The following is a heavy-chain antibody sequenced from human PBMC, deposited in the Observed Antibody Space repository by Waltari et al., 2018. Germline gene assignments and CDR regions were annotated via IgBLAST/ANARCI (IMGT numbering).Heavy chain of an antibody. Sequence: EVQLVESGGGLVKPGGSLRLSCAASGFTFSRHSMNWVLQAPGMGLEWVSSISSSSSYIYYADSVKGRFTISRDNAKNSLYLQMNSLRAEDTAVYYCASLTPTRVPAARDFDYWGQGTLVTVSS. CDR2: ISSSSSYI. V-gene: IGHV3-21*01. D-gene: IGHD2-2*01. J-gene: IGHJ4*02. CDR1: GFTFSRHS. CDR3: ASLTPTRVPAARDFDY.